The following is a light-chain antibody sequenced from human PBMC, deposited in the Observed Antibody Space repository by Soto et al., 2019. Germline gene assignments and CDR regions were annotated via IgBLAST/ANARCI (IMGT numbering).Light chain of an antibody. CDR1: QSLLHSNGYNY. CDR2: LGS. Sequence: DIVMTQSPLSLPVTPGEPASISCRSSQSLLHSNGYNYLDWYLQKPGQSPQLLIYLGSNRASGVPDRFSGSGSGTDFTLKISRVEADDVGVYYCMQALQTPLTFGQGTKVDIK. CDR3: MQALQTPLT. J-gene: IGKJ1*01. V-gene: IGKV2-28*01.